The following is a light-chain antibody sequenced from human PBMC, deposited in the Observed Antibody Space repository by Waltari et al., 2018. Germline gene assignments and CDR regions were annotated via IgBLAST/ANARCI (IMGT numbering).Light chain of an antibody. Sequence: QSALTQPASVSGSPGQSITISCTATSSDVGSYDLVSWYQTHPGRAPKLMIYEGSKRPSGVSNRFSGSKSGNTASLTISGLQAEDEADYYCCSYAGSNWVFGGGTKLTVL. CDR1: SSDVGSYDL. J-gene: IGLJ3*02. CDR2: EGS. V-gene: IGLV2-23*01. CDR3: CSYAGSNWV.